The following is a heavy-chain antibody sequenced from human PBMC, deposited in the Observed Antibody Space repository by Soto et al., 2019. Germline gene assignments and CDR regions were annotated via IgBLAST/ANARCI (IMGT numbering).Heavy chain of an antibody. J-gene: IGHJ4*02. CDR1: GFIFSGYS. D-gene: IGHD6-6*01. CDR3: VRDPGAVTARFPYFDY. CDR2: IDIGSTYI. Sequence: EVQLVESGGGLVKPGGSLRLSCAASGFIFSGYSMNWVRQAPGKGLEWVSSIDIGSTYIYYADSVKGRFSISRDSAKNSLYLQMNSLRAEDTAVYYCVRDPGAVTARFPYFDYWGQGTLVTVSS. V-gene: IGHV3-21*01.